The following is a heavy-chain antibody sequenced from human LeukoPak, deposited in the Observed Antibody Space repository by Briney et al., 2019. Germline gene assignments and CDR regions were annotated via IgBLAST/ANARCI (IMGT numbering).Heavy chain of an antibody. CDR2: IWYDGSNK. CDR3: ATSGYHYGLVDY. D-gene: IGHD5-18*01. CDR1: GFTFSSYG. V-gene: IGHV3-33*03. J-gene: IGHJ4*02. Sequence: PGRSLRLSCAASGFTFSSYGMHWVRQAPGKGLEWVAVIWYDGSNKYYADSVKGRFTISRDNAKNSLYLQMNTLRAEDTAVYYCATSGYHYGLVDYWGQGTLVTVSS.